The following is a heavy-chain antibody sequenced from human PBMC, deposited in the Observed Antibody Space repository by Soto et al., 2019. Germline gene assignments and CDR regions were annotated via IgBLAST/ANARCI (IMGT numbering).Heavy chain of an antibody. CDR3: AKGEPWFDP. Sequence: GESLKISCAASGFTFSNAWMSWVRQAPGKGLEWVSAISGSGGSTYYADSVKGRFTISRDNSKNTLYLQMNSLRAEDTAVYYCAKGEPWFDPWGQGTLVTVSS. CDR1: GFTFSNAW. J-gene: IGHJ5*02. V-gene: IGHV3-23*01. CDR2: ISGSGGST. D-gene: IGHD1-26*01.